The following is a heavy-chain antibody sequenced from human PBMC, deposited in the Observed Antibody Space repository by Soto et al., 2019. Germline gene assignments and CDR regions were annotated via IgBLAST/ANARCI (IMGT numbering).Heavy chain of an antibody. CDR1: GYTFTSYG. D-gene: IGHD3-10*01. V-gene: IGHV1-18*01. CDR2: ISAYNGNT. CDR3: ARVITMLRGVIIRGPGTYFDY. J-gene: IGHJ4*02. Sequence: ASVKVSCKASGYTFTSYGITWVRQAPGQGLEWMGWISAYNGNTNYAEKFQGRVTMTTDTDTSTAYMELRSLRSDDTAVYYCARVITMLRGVIIRGPGTYFDYWGQGTLVTVSS.